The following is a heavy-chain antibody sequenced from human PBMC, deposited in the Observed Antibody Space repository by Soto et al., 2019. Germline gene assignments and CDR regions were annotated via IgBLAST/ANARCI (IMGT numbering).Heavy chain of an antibody. CDR1: GGSFSGYY. CDR2: INHSGSS. V-gene: IGHV4-34*01. CDR3: ARGGAARPGRSSSWFDP. Sequence: SETLSLTCAVYGGSFSGYYWSWIRQPPGKGLEWIGEINHSGSSNYNPSLKSRVTISVDTSKNQFSLKLSSVTAADTAVYYCARGGAARPGRSSSWFDPWGQGTLVTVSS. J-gene: IGHJ5*02. D-gene: IGHD6-6*01.